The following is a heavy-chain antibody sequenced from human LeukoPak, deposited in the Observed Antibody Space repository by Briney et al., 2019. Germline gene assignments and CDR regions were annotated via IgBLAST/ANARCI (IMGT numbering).Heavy chain of an antibody. V-gene: IGHV3-7*05. CDR1: GFMFSNYW. Sequence: PGGSLRLSCAASGFMFSNYWMSWVRQAPGKGLEWLAKIKPDGSEKYYVDSVKGRFIISRDNAKNSLYLQMSSLRAEDTAVFYCGRVDSSLVNYGMDVWGQGTTVTVSS. D-gene: IGHD5-18*01. J-gene: IGHJ6*02. CDR2: IKPDGSEK. CDR3: GRVDSSLVNYGMDV.